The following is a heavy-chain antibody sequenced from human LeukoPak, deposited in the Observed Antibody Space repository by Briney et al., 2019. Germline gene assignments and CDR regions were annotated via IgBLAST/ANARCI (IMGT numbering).Heavy chain of an antibody. D-gene: IGHD3-10*01. Sequence: ASVKVSCKASGYTFTSYYMHWVRQAPGQGLEWMGIINPSGGGTSYARKFQGRVTMTRDTSTSTVYMELSSLRSEDTAVYYCARGRITMVWGMDVWGKGITVTVSS. CDR2: INPSGGGT. J-gene: IGHJ6*04. CDR3: ARGRITMVWGMDV. V-gene: IGHV1-46*01. CDR1: GYTFTSYY.